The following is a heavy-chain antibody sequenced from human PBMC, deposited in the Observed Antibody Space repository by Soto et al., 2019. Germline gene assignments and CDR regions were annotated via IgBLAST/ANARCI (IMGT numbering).Heavy chain of an antibody. D-gene: IGHD6-19*01. Sequence: GGSLRLSCAASGLTFSSYAMSWVRQAPGKGLEWVSAISGSGGSTYYADSVKGRFTISRDNSKNTLYLQMNSLRAEDTAVYYCAKSSGWSYAFDIWGQGTMVTVS. J-gene: IGHJ3*02. CDR1: GLTFSSYA. V-gene: IGHV3-23*01. CDR2: ISGSGGST. CDR3: AKSSGWSYAFDI.